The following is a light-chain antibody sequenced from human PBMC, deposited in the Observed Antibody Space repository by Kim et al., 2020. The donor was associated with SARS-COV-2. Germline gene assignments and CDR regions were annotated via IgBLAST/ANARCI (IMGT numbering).Light chain of an antibody. CDR3: QAWDSDSYV. V-gene: IGLV3-1*01. J-gene: IGLJ1*01. CDR2: QDD. CDR1: KLGEKY. Sequence: SVPRGQTASIPCSGEKLGEKYVCWYQQKPGQSPVLVVYQDDKRPSGIPERFSGSNSGTTATLTISGTQAMDEADYYCQAWDSDSYVFGTGTKVTVL.